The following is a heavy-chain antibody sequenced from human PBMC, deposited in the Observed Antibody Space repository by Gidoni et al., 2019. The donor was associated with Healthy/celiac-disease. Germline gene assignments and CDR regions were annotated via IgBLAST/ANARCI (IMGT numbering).Heavy chain of an antibody. CDR1: GFTFSSYA. D-gene: IGHD2-15*01. J-gene: IGHJ4*02. CDR2: ISGSGGST. CDR3: AKVHCSGGSCYEGGYYFDY. Sequence: EVQLLESGGGLVQPGGSLRLSSAASGFTFSSYAMSWVRQAPGKGLEWVSAISGSGGSTYYADSVKGRFTISRDNSKNTLYLQMNSLRAEDTAVYYCAKVHCSGGSCYEGGYYFDYWGQGTLVTVSS. V-gene: IGHV3-23*01.